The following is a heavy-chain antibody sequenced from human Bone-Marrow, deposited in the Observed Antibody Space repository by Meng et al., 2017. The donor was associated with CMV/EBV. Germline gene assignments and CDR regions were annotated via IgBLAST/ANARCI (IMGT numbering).Heavy chain of an antibody. CDR2: INPSGGTT. V-gene: IGHV1-46*01. CDR3: ARDRGGYSGTYLYAFEI. D-gene: IGHD1-26*01. CDR1: GYTFSSYY. Sequence: ASVKVSCKASGYTFSSYYIHWVRQAPGQGLEWMGIINPSGGTTSYAQKFQGRVTMTRDTSTSTVYMELSSLRSEDTAVYYCARDRGGYSGTYLYAFEIWGQGTMVTVSS. J-gene: IGHJ3*02.